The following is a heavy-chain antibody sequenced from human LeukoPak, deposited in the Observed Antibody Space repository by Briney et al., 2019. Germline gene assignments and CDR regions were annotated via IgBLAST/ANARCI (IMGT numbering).Heavy chain of an antibody. D-gene: IGHD3-10*01. CDR2: IIPIFGTA. J-gene: IGHJ6*02. V-gene: IGHV1-69*13. CDR1: GGTFSSYA. Sequence: SVKVSCKASGGTFSSYAISWVRQAPGQGLEWMGGIIPIFGTANYAQKFQGRVTITADESTSTAYMELSSLRSEDTAVYYCARIYGSGGVYYYYYGMDVWGQGTTVTVSS. CDR3: ARIYGSGGVYYYYYGMDV.